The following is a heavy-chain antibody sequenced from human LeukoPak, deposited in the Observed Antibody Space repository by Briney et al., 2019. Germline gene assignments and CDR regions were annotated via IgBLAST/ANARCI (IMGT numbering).Heavy chain of an antibody. V-gene: IGHV1-24*01. CDR1: GYTLTELS. CDR3: ATGPYSSGYYSDY. D-gene: IGHD3-22*01. Sequence: ASVMVSCKVSGYTLTELSMHWVRQAPGKGLEWMGGFDPEDGETIYAQKFQGRVTMTEDTSTDTAYMELSSLRSEDTAVYYCATGPYSSGYYSDYWGQGTLVTVSS. CDR2: FDPEDGET. J-gene: IGHJ4*02.